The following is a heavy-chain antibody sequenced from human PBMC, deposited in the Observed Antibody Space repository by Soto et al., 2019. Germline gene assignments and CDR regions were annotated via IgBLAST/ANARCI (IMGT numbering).Heavy chain of an antibody. CDR1: GFTFSSYA. J-gene: IGHJ3*02. CDR3: AREGYSSGWKDAFDI. D-gene: IGHD6-19*01. Sequence: GGSLRLSCAASGFTFSSYAMHWVRQAPGKGLEWVAVISYDGSNKYYADSVKGRFTISRDNSKNTLYLQMNSLRAEDTAVYYCAREGYSSGWKDAFDIWGQGTMVTVSS. CDR2: ISYDGSNK. V-gene: IGHV3-30-3*01.